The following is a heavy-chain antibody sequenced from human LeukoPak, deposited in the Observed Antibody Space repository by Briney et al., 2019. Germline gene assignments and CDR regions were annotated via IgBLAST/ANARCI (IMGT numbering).Heavy chain of an antibody. D-gene: IGHD1-26*01. Sequence: GGSLRLSCAASGFTFSSYSMNWVRQAPGKGLEWVSSISSSSSYIYYADSVKGRFTISRDNAKNSLYLQMNSLRAEDTAVYYCASFLWGLHPRWGQGTLVTVSS. CDR1: GFTFSSYS. J-gene: IGHJ4*02. CDR2: ISSSSSYI. CDR3: ASFLWGLHPR. V-gene: IGHV3-21*01.